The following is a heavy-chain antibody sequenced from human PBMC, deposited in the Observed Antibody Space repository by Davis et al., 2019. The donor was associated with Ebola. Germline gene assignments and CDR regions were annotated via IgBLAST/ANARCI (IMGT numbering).Heavy chain of an antibody. CDR1: GYNFSYYW. J-gene: IGHJ4*02. CDR3: ARQEALYGSIDN. V-gene: IGHV5-51*01. Sequence: GESLKISCKGSGYNFSYYWIAWVRQMPGKGLEWMGIIYSGDSDTRYRPSFEGQVTISVDRSINTAYLQWSSLKASDSAMYYCARQEALYGSIDNWGQGTLVTVSS. CDR2: IYSGDSDT. D-gene: IGHD6-13*01.